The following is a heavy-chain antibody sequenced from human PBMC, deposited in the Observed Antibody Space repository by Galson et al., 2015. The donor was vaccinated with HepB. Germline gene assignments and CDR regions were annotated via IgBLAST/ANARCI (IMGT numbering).Heavy chain of an antibody. J-gene: IGHJ4*02. CDR1: GYTFTSYY. CDR2: INPSGGST. CDR3: AINVGFGYDFWSNLLGY. Sequence: SVKVSCKASGYTFTSYYMHWVRQAPGQGLEWMGIINPSGGSTSYAQKFQGRVTMTRDTSTSTVYMELSSLRSEDTAVYYCAINVGFGYDFWSNLLGYWGQGTLVTVSS. D-gene: IGHD3-3*01. V-gene: IGHV1-46*01.